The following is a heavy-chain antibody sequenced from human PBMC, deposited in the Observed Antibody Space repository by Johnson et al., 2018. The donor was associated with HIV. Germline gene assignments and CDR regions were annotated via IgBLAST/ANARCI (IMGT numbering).Heavy chain of an antibody. V-gene: IGHV3-66*02. D-gene: IGHD3-10*01. CDR1: GFTFSSYA. CDR2: IYSGGTT. J-gene: IGHJ3*02. Sequence: VQLVESGGGLVQPGGSLRLSCAASGFTFSSYAMSWVRQAPGKGLEWVSVIYSGGTTYYADSVKGRFTISRDNSKNTLYLQMNSLRAEDTAVYSCAREGPMVRSGAFDIWGQGTMVTVSS. CDR3: AREGPMVRSGAFDI.